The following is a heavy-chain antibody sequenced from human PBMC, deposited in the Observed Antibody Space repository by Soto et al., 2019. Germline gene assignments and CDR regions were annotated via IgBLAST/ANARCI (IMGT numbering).Heavy chain of an antibody. CDR2: VYYSGTS. V-gene: IGHV4-39*01. Sequence: QVHLQESGPRLVEPSETLSLTCSVSGDSIRNSGHYWGWVRQPPGKGLEWIGSVYYSGTSYRKPALTSRLTMSIDTPKNQFSLRLTSVTAADTAIYYCARPATVAPPDAFQVWSQGTLVTVSS. CDR1: GDSIRNSGHY. D-gene: IGHD6-19*01. CDR3: ARPATVAPPDAFQV. J-gene: IGHJ3*01.